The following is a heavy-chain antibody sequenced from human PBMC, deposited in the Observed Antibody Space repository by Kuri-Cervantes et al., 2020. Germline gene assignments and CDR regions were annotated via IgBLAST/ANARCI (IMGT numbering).Heavy chain of an antibody. V-gene: IGHV1-69*02. CDR1: GGTFSSYT. Sequence: SVKVSCKASGGTFSSYTISWVRQAPGQGLEWMGRIIPILVIANYAQKFQGKVTITADKSTSTAYMELSSLRSEDTAVYYCARSRRDYGDYVHWFDPWGQGTLVTVSS. J-gene: IGHJ5*02. CDR2: IIPILVIA. CDR3: ARSRRDYGDYVHWFDP. D-gene: IGHD4-17*01.